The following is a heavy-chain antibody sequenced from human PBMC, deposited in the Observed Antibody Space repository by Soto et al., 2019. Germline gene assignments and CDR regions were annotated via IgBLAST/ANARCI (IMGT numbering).Heavy chain of an antibody. J-gene: IGHJ4*02. D-gene: IGHD6-19*01. CDR1: GGSISGSY. CDR2: VYYTGST. CDR3: ARSVAVPGAHIDY. Sequence: SETLPLTCSVSGGSISGSYWSWIRQSPGKGLEWLGYVYYTGSTNYSPSLRSRVSISVDTSKNEFSLRLSSVTAADTAVYFCARSVAVPGAHIDYWGQGTQVTVSS. V-gene: IGHV4-59*01.